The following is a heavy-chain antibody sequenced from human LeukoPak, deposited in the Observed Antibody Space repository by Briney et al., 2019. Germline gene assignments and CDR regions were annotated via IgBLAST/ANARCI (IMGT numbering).Heavy chain of an antibody. V-gene: IGHV4-38-2*01. CDR1: GYSISSGYY. CDR3: ARGFRWTGIFDY. J-gene: IGHJ4*02. CDR2: INHSGST. Sequence: PSETLSLTCAVSGYSISSGYYWGWIRQPPGKGLEWIGEINHSGSTNYNPSLKSRVTISVDTSKNQFSLKLSSVTAADTAVYYCARGFRWTGIFDYWGQGTLVTVSS. D-gene: IGHD3/OR15-3a*01.